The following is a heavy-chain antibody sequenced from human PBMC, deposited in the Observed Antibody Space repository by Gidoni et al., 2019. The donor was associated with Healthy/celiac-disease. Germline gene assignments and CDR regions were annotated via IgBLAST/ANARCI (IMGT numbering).Heavy chain of an antibody. J-gene: IGHJ4*02. CDR2: INPNSGGK. V-gene: IGHV1-2*02. Sequence: QVQLVQSGAEVKKPGASVKVSCKASGYTFTGYYMHWVRQAPGQGLEWMGWINPNSGGKNYAQKVQGRVTMTRDTSISTAYMELSRLRSDDTAVYYCARDLVVTAMVDYWGQGTLVTVSS. D-gene: IGHD2-21*02. CDR3: ARDLVVTAMVDY. CDR1: GYTFTGYY.